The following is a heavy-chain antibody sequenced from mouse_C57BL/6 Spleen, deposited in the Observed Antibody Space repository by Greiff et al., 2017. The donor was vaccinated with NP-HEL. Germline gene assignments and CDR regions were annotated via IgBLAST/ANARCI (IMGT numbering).Heavy chain of an antibody. D-gene: IGHD6-1*01. CDR1: GYSITSGYY. Sequence: VQLKQSGPGLVKPSQSLSLTCSVTGYSITSGYYWNWIRQFPGNKLEWMGYISYDGSNNYNPSLKNRISITRDTSKNQFFLKLNSVTTEDTATYYCAREGDGPLFDYWGQGTTLTVSS. V-gene: IGHV3-6*01. J-gene: IGHJ2*01. CDR2: ISYDGSN. CDR3: AREGDGPLFDY.